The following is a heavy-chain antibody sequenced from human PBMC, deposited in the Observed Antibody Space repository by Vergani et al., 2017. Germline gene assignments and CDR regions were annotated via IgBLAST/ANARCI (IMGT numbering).Heavy chain of an antibody. Sequence: EVQLVESGGGLVQPGGSLRLSCAASGFTFSSYDMHWVRQATGKGLEWVSAIGTAGDTYYPGSVKGRFTISRENAKNSLYLQMNSLRAGDTAVYYCAREMAGVLLWFGELSRGGQGTLVTVSS. J-gene: IGHJ4*02. V-gene: IGHV3-13*01. D-gene: IGHD3-10*01. CDR2: IGTAGDT. CDR3: AREMAGVLLWFGELSR. CDR1: GFTFSSYD.